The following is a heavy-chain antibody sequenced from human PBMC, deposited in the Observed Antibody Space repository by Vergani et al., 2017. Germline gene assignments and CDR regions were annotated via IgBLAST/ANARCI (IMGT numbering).Heavy chain of an antibody. CDR1: GYTFTSYY. V-gene: IGHV1-46*03. CDR3: ASQDTAMGNYFDS. CDR2: INPSGGST. J-gene: IGHJ4*02. Sequence: QVQLVQSGAEVKKPGASAKVSCKASGYTFTSYYIHWVRQAPGQGLEWMGIINPSGGSTSYAQKFQGRVTMTRDTSTSTVYMELSSLRSEDTAVYYCASQDTAMGNYFDSWGQGTLVTVSS. D-gene: IGHD5-18*01.